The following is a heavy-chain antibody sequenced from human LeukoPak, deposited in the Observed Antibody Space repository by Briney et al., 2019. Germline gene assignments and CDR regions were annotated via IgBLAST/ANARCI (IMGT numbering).Heavy chain of an antibody. D-gene: IGHD3-10*01. CDR3: ARGFYGSGDTEFDY. Sequence: ASVKVSCKASGCTFTSYGISWVRQAPGQGLEWMGWISAYNGNTNYAQKLQGRVTMTTDTSTSTAYMELRSLRSDDTAVYYCARGFYGSGDTEFDYWGQGTLVTVSS. J-gene: IGHJ4*02. V-gene: IGHV1-18*01. CDR1: GCTFTSYG. CDR2: ISAYNGNT.